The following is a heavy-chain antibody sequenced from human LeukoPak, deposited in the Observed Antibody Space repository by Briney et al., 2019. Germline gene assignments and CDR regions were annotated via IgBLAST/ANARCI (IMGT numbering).Heavy chain of an antibody. CDR3: ARGGRTIDY. D-gene: IGHD3-16*01. CDR1: GFTFSSYE. V-gene: IGHV3-48*03. Sequence: GGSLRLSCAASGFTFSSYEMHWVRQAPGKGLEWVSYISSSGSSIYYADSVKGRFTISRDNGKNSLYLQMNSLRAEDTAVYSCARGGRTIDYWGQGTLVTVSS. CDR2: ISSSGSSI. J-gene: IGHJ4*02.